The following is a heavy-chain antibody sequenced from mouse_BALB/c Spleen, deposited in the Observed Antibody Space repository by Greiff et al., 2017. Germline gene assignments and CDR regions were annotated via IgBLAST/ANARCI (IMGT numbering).Heavy chain of an antibody. J-gene: IGHJ3*01. CDR2: IDPENGNT. CDR1: GFNIKDYY. V-gene: IGHV14-1*02. CDR3: ARHSYYGNYSWFAY. D-gene: IGHD2-10*01. Sequence: EVQGVESGAELVRPGALVKLSCKASGFNIKDYYMHWVKQRPEQGLEWIGWIDPENGNTIYDPKFQGKASITADTSSNTAYLQLSSLTSEDTAVYYCARHSYYGNYSWFAYWGQGTLVTVSA.